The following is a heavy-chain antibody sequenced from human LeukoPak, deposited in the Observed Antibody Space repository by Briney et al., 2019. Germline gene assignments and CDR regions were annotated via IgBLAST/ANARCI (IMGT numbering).Heavy chain of an antibody. V-gene: IGHV4-31*03. J-gene: IGHJ5*02. CDR2: IWNSGST. D-gene: IGHD6-6*01. CDR3: ATDVSSTFPNWFDP. Sequence: SETLSLTCSVSGDSISSRTYYWTWIRQHPEKGLEWIGYIWNSGSTNYNPFLKSRVTISVDTSKNQFSLKLTSVTAADTAVYYCATDVSSTFPNWFDPWGQGILVIVSS. CDR1: GDSISSRTYY.